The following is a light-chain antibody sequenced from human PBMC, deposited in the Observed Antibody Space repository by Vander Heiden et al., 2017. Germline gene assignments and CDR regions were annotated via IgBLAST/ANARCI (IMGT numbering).Light chain of an antibody. CDR3: QQVNSLPLT. V-gene: IGKV1-9*01. Sequence: IQLTQSPSSLSAFVGDRVTITCRASQAISSYLAWYQQKAGKAPKLLIHTASTLQSGVPSRFSGSGSGTDFTLTISSLQPEDFATYYCQQVNSLPLTFGGGTKVEMK. J-gene: IGKJ4*01. CDR1: QAISSY. CDR2: TAS.